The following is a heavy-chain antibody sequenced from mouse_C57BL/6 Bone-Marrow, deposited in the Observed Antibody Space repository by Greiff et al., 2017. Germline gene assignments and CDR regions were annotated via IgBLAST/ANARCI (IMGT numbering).Heavy chain of an antibody. J-gene: IGHJ3*01. Sequence: VQLQQPGAELVKPGASVKLSCKASGYTFTSYWMHWVKQRPGQGLEWIGMIHPNRGSINYNEKLKSKATLTVDKASSTAYMQLSSLTSEDSAVYDCARRGYGSSWFAYWGQGTLVTVSA. V-gene: IGHV1-64*01. CDR3: ARRGYGSSWFAY. CDR1: GYTFTSYW. CDR2: IHPNRGSI. D-gene: IGHD2-10*02.